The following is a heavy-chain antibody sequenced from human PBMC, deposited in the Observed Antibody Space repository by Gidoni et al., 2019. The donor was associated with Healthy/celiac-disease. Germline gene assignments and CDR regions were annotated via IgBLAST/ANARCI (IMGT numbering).Heavy chain of an antibody. V-gene: IGHV3-48*02. CDR2: ISSSSSTI. D-gene: IGHD3-22*01. CDR1: GFTFSRYS. Sequence: EVQLVESGGGLVQPGGSLRLSCAASGFTFSRYSMHWVRQAPGKGLEWVSDISSSSSTIYYADAGKGRFTISRDNAKNSLYLQMNSLRDEDTAVYYCARNRERYDRSGYLGGNWFDPWGQGTLVTVSS. J-gene: IGHJ5*02. CDR3: ARNRERYDRSGYLGGNWFDP.